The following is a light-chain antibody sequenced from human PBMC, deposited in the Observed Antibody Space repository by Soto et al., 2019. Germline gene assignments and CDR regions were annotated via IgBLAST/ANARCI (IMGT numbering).Light chain of an antibody. CDR2: EVN. CDR1: SSDVGGSNY. CDR3: NSYAGNNNMV. Sequence: QSVLTQPPSASGFPGQSVTISCTGTSSDVGGSNYVSWYQQHPGKAPKLMIYEVNKRPSGVPDRFSGSKSGNTASLTVSGLQPDDEGDYYCNSYAGNNNMVFGGWTKLTVL. V-gene: IGLV2-8*01. J-gene: IGLJ2*01.